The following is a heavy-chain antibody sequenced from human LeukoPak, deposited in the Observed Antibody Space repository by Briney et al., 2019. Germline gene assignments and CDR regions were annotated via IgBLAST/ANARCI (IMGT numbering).Heavy chain of an antibody. Sequence: PGGSLRLSCAASGFTFSDYYMSWIRQAPGKGLEWVSYISSSGSTIYYADSVKDRFTISRDNAKKSLYLQMNSLRAEEQAVYYCALGRGYGPFYIWGQGTMVTVSS. D-gene: IGHD5-18*01. CDR3: ALGRGYGPFYI. J-gene: IGHJ3*02. V-gene: IGHV3-11*04. CDR1: GFTFSDYY. CDR2: ISSSGSTI.